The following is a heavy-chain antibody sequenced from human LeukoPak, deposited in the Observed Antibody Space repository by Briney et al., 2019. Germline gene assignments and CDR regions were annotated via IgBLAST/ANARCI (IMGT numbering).Heavy chain of an antibody. V-gene: IGHV3-53*01. CDR1: GFSVSSNY. Sequence: GSLRLSCAASGFSVSSNYMSWVRQAPGKGLEWVSVIYNGGSTYYADSVKGRFTISRDNSKNTLYLQMNSLRAEDTAVYYCAKDGPFDYGDYVVVQGRQDYWGQGTLVTVSS. J-gene: IGHJ4*02. CDR3: AKDGPFDYGDYVVVQGRQDY. D-gene: IGHD4-17*01. CDR2: IYNGGST.